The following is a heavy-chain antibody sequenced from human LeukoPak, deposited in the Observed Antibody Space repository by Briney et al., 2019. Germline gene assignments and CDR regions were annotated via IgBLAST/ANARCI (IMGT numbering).Heavy chain of an antibody. V-gene: IGHV1-18*01. Sequence: GASVKVSCKASGYTFTSYGISWVRQAPGQGLEWMAWISPYNGNTNYAQKLQGRVTMTQDTSTSTAYMELRSLRSDDTAVYYCVRDLGQWLVQGIFFDYWGQGTLVTVSS. CDR3: VRDLGQWLVQGIFFDY. D-gene: IGHD6-19*01. CDR2: ISPYNGNT. J-gene: IGHJ4*02. CDR1: GYTFTSYG.